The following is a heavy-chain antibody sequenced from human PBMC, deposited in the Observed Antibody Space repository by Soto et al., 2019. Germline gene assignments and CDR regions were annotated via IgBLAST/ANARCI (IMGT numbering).Heavy chain of an antibody. J-gene: IGHJ4*02. CDR1: GYTFTSYD. CDR2: INAGNGNT. D-gene: IGHD3-22*01. V-gene: IGHV1-3*01. Sequence: ASVKVSCKASGYTFTSYDMHWVRQAPGQRLEWMGWINAGNGNTKYSQKFQGRVTITRDTSASTAYMELNSLRAEDTAVYYCARESPSDSSGYYGLNFDYWGQGTLVTVSS. CDR3: ARESPSDSSGYYGLNFDY.